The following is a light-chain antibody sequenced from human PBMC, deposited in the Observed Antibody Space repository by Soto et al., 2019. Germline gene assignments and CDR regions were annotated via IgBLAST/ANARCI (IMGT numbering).Light chain of an antibody. CDR2: EAS. CDR1: ETVRNNY. V-gene: IGKV3D-20*02. Sequence: TPCLSPGERATLSCRARETVRNNYLAWYRQRPGQAPRLRSYEASSRATGIRAWFRGVGSGTCFTLTISILGSEVLSVYFLEIRSERPQAFSQGTKVDIK. J-gene: IGKJ1*01. CDR3: EIRSERPQA.